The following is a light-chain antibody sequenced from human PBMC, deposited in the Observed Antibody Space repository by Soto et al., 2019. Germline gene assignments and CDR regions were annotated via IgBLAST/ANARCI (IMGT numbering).Light chain of an antibody. CDR1: ERINTY. J-gene: IGKJ1*01. Sequence: DIQMTQSQSSVSASVGDRVTITCRASERINTYLAWYKQQPGKAPKLLIYAASSLQSGVPSRFSGSGSGTEFTPTISNLQPDDFATYYCQQYNSYWTFGQGTNVDIK. CDR2: AAS. CDR3: QQYNSYWT. V-gene: IGKV1D-16*01.